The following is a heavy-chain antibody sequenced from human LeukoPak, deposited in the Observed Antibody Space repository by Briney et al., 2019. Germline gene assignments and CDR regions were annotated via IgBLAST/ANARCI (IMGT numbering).Heavy chain of an antibody. Sequence: GGSLRLSCAASGFTFSSYSMNWVRQAPGKGLEWVSYISSSSTIYYADSVKGRFTISRDKAKNSLYLQMNSLRAEDTAVYYCAREYCSSTSCLYDYWSQGTLVTVSS. CDR3: AREYCSSTSCLYDY. CDR2: ISSSSTI. V-gene: IGHV3-48*01. D-gene: IGHD2-2*01. CDR1: GFTFSSYS. J-gene: IGHJ4*02.